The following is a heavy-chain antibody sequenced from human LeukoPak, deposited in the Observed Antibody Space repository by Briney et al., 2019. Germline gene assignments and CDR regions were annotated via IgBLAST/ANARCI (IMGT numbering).Heavy chain of an antibody. J-gene: IGHJ4*01. D-gene: IGHD3-9*01. CDR3: AKHTISILTGFTLFDY. CDR1: GFTFSNYG. CDR2: ISGSGGST. Sequence: GGSLRLSCAASGFTFSNYGMNWVRQTPGKGLEWVSAISGSGGSTYYADSVKGRFTISRDNSKNTLSLQMNSLSAEDTAVYFCAKHTISILTGFTLFDYWGRGTLVTVSS. V-gene: IGHV3-23*01.